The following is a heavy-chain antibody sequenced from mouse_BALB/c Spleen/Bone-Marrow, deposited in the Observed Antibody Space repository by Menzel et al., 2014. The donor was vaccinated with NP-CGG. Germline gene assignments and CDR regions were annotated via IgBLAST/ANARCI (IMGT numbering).Heavy chain of an antibody. CDR3: ARSRDYGSSYYAMDY. Sequence: VTLKECGAELVKPGASVKLSCTASGFNIKDTYMHWVKQRPEQGLEWIGRIDPANGNTKYDPKFQGKATITADTSSNTAYLQLSSLTSEDTAVYYCARSRDYGSSYYAMDYWGQGTSVTVSS. CDR1: GFNIKDTY. V-gene: IGHV14-3*02. J-gene: IGHJ4*01. CDR2: IDPANGNT. D-gene: IGHD1-1*01.